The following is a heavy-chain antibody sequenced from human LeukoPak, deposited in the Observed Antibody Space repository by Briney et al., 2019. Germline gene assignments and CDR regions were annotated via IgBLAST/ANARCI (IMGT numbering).Heavy chain of an antibody. CDR3: AKLKNYGVDY. Sequence: RGGALRLSCAASGFNLSTYSMHWVRQAPGKGLEWVSYIGPSRPIYYADSVKGRFTISRDNAKNSLFLQMNSLRAEDTAVYYCAKLKNYGVDYWGQGTLVTVSS. CDR1: GFNLSTYS. D-gene: IGHD4/OR15-4a*01. J-gene: IGHJ4*02. V-gene: IGHV3-48*01. CDR2: IGPSRPI.